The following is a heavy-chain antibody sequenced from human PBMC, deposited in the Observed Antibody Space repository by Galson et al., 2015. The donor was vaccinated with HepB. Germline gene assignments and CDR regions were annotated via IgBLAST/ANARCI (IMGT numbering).Heavy chain of an antibody. Sequence: SLRLSCAASGFAFDSHAMSWVRQAPGKGLEWISGISGNGDSTFYADSVKGRFTVSRDNSKKMLYLQINSLRAEDTGLYFCAKGYGLFDSWGQGILVTVSS. CDR3: AKGYGLFDS. V-gene: IGHV3-23*01. CDR2: ISGNGDST. D-gene: IGHD5-18*01. J-gene: IGHJ5*01. CDR1: GFAFDSHA.